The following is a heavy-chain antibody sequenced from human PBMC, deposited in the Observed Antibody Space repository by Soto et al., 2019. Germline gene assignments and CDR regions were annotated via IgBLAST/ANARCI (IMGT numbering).Heavy chain of an antibody. CDR2: IIPIFGTA. J-gene: IGHJ4*02. V-gene: IGHV1-69*13. CDR1: GGTFSSYA. Sequence: GASVKVSCKASGGTFSSYAISWVRQAPGQGLEWMGGIIPIFGTANYAQKFQGRVTITADESTSTAYMELSSLRSEDTAVYFFARVPNYDYVWGSYRYPYFDYWGQGTLVTVSS. D-gene: IGHD3-16*02. CDR3: ARVPNYDYVWGSYRYPYFDY.